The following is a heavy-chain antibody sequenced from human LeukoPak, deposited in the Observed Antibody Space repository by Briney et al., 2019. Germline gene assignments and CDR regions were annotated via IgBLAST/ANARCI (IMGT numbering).Heavy chain of an antibody. CDR3: ARIFVVQAATLYYFDY. D-gene: IGHD2-2*01. J-gene: IGHJ4*02. CDR1: GYSISSGYY. V-gene: IGHV4-38-2*02. CDR2: IYHSGST. Sequence: PSETLSLTCTVSGYSISSGYYWGWIRQPPGEGLEWIGSIYHSGSTYYNPSLKSRVTISVDTSKNQFSLKLSSVTAADTAVYYCARIFVVQAATLYYFDYWGQGTLVTVSS.